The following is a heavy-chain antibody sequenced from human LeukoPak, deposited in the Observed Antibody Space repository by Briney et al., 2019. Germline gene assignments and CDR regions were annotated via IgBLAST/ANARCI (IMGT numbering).Heavy chain of an antibody. D-gene: IGHD3-22*01. Sequence: ASVKVSCKASGYTFTSNYIHWVRQAPGQGLEWMGMIYPRDGSTSYAQKFQGRVTMTRDTSTSTVYMELSSLRSEDTAVYYCARAYYYDSSGYYPVLSYWGQGTLVTVSS. CDR1: GYTFTSNY. J-gene: IGHJ4*02. CDR3: ARAYYYDSSGYYPVLSY. V-gene: IGHV1-46*01. CDR2: IYPRDGST.